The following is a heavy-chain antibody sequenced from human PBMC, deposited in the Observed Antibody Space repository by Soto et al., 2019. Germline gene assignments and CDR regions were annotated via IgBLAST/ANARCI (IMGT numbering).Heavy chain of an antibody. Sequence: SETLSLTCTVSGGSISSYSWSWIRQSPGKGLEWIGYIYYSGSTNYNPSLKGRVAISADTSKNQFSLNLRSVKAADTAVYFCARDPKYYGSVRGHWFDPWGQGTLVTVSS. V-gene: IGHV4-59*01. CDR3: ARDPKYYGSVRGHWFDP. CDR2: IYYSGST. CDR1: GGSISSYS. D-gene: IGHD3-10*01. J-gene: IGHJ5*02.